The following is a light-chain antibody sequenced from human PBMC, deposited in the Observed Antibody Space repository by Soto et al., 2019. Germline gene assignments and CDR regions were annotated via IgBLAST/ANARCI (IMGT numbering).Light chain of an antibody. V-gene: IGKV1-5*03. CDR1: QSINSW. J-gene: IGKJ1*01. CDR3: QQYNNYWT. CDR2: KAS. Sequence: DIQMTQSPSTLSAFVGDGVTITCRASQSINSWLAWYQQKPGKAPKLLIYKASNLESGVPSRFSGSGSGTEFTLTISSLQPDDFATYYCQQYNNYWTFGQGTKVEIK.